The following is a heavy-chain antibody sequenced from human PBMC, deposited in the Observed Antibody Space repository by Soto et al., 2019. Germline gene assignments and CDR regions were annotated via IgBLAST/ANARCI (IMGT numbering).Heavy chain of an antibody. CDR3: ARDGAVGDNDGYFQH. J-gene: IGHJ1*01. D-gene: IGHD6-19*01. Sequence: QVQLVESGGGVVQPGRSLRLSCAASGFTFSSYPMHWVRQAPGKGLEWVALISYDGSNKYYADSVKCRFNISRDNSKNTLYLQMTSLRIEDTAVYYCARDGAVGDNDGYFQHWGQGTLVTVSS. CDR2: ISYDGSNK. V-gene: IGHV3-30-3*01. CDR1: GFTFSSYP.